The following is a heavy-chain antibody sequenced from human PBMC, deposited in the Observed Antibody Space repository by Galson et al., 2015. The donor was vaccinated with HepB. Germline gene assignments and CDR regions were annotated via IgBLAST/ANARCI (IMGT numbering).Heavy chain of an antibody. CDR3: TSPLDYYYYGMDV. CDR1: GFTFGDYA. J-gene: IGHJ6*02. Sequence: LRLSCAASGFTFGDYAMSWFRQDPGKGLEWVGFIRSKAYGGTTEYAASVKGRFTISRDDSKSIAYLQMNSLKTEDTAVYYCTSPLDYYYYGMDVWGQGTTVTVSS. CDR2: IRSKAYGGTT. V-gene: IGHV3-49*03.